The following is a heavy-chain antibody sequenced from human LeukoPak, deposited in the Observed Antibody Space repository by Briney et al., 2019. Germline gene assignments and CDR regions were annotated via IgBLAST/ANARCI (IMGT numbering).Heavy chain of an antibody. Sequence: ASVKVSCKPSGYTFTSYYMHWVRQAPGHGLEWMGIINPSGGCTSYAQKFQGRVTMTRDTSTSTVYMELSSLRSEDTAVCYCARALGYSSSWANWFDPWGQGTLVTVSS. CDR1: GYTFTSYY. CDR2: INPSGGCT. D-gene: IGHD6-13*01. CDR3: ARALGYSSSWANWFDP. V-gene: IGHV1-46*01. J-gene: IGHJ5*02.